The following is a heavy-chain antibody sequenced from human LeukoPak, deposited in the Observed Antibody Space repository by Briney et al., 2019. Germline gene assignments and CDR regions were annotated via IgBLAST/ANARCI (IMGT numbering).Heavy chain of an antibody. CDR1: GFSFSGYW. CDR2: ISGSGGST. Sequence: GGSLRLSCAASGFSFSGYWMSWVRQAPGKGLEWVSAISGSGGSTYYADSVKGRFTISRDNSKNTLYLQMNSLRAEDTAVYYCAKDRYQYYDSSGYYNYWGQGILVTVSS. J-gene: IGHJ4*02. V-gene: IGHV3-23*01. D-gene: IGHD3-22*01. CDR3: AKDRYQYYDSSGYYNY.